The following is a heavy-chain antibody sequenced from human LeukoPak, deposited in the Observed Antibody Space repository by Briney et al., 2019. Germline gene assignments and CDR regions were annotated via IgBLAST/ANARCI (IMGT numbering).Heavy chain of an antibody. D-gene: IGHD3-22*01. V-gene: IGHV4-59*01. Sequence: SETLSLTCTVSGGSISSYYWSWIRQPPGKGLEWIGYIYYSGGTNYNPSLKSRVTISVDTSKNQFSLKLSSVTAADTAVYYCASQYYYDSSGYPPFDYWGQGTLVTVSS. J-gene: IGHJ4*02. CDR1: GGSISSYY. CDR3: ASQYYYDSSGYPPFDY. CDR2: IYYSGGT.